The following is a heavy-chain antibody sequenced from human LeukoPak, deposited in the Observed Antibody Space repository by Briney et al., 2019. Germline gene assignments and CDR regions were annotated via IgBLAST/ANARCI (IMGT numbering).Heavy chain of an antibody. V-gene: IGHV4-61*02. Sequence: SETMSLTSTVAGGSISSGRYCWSWLRQSALKGLEWIGRFYTSGSTTYNPSLKCRVTISVDTSKNQLYLKLSSVTAADTAVYYCARAPFGYYDSSGYYLYYFDDWGQGTLVTVSS. CDR2: FYTSGST. J-gene: IGHJ4*02. CDR3: ARAPFGYYDSSGYYLYYFDD. D-gene: IGHD3-22*01. CDR1: GGSISSGRYC.